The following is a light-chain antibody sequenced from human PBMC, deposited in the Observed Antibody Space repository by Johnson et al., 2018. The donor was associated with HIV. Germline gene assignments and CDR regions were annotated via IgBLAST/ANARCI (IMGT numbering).Light chain of an antibody. Sequence: QSVLTQPPSVSAAPGQKVTISCSGSSSNIGTNFVSWYQQFPGAAPKLLIYENNKRPSGIPDRFSGSKSGTSATLDITALQTGDEADYYCASWDRSLTVGTVFGPGTRVTVL. V-gene: IGLV1-51*02. J-gene: IGLJ1*01. CDR1: SSNIGTNF. CDR2: ENN. CDR3: ASWDRSLTVGTV.